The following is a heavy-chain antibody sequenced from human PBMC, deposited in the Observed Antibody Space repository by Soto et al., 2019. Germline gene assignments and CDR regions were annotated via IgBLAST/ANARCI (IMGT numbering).Heavy chain of an antibody. CDR3: AISHQRLGELAFDY. V-gene: IGHV4-4*07. CDR1: GGSISSYY. J-gene: IGHJ4*02. CDR2: IYTSGST. Sequence: ETLSLTCTVSGGSISSYYWSWIRQPAGKGLEWIGRIYTSGSTNYNPSLKSRVTMSVDTSKNQFSLKLSSVTAADTAVYYCAISHQRLGELAFDYWGQGTLVTVSS. D-gene: IGHD3-10*01.